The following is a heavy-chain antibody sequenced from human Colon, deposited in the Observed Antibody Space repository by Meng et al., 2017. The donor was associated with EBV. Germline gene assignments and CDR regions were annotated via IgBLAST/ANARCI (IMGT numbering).Heavy chain of an antibody. V-gene: IGHV7-4-1*02. D-gene: IGHD6-19*01. CDR1: GYTFTRYP. J-gene: IGHJ4*02. Sequence: QVQLRQSVAELKKPGASVKVSCKASGYTFTRYPMNWVRQAPGQGLEWMGWISTNTGNPTYAQGFTGRFVFSVDTSVSTAYLQISSLKAEDTAVYYCGTLKYTSGFYGPAYWGQGALVTVSS. CDR3: GTLKYTSGFYGPAY. CDR2: ISTNTGNP.